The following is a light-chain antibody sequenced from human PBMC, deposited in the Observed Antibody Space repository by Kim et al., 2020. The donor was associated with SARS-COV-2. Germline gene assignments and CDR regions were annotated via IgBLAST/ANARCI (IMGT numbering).Light chain of an antibody. CDR1: SSNIGAGYD. Sequence: VTISCTGSSSNIGAGYDVHWYQQLPGTAPKLLIYGNNNRPLGVPDRFSGSKSGTSASLAITGLQAEDEADYYCQSYDTSLSVLYVFGTGTKVTVL. J-gene: IGLJ1*01. CDR3: QSYDTSLSVLYV. CDR2: GNN. V-gene: IGLV1-40*01.